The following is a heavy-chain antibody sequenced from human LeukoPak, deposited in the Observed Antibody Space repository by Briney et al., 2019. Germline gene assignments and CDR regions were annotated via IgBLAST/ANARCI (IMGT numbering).Heavy chain of an antibody. CDR1: GGSLSSYY. V-gene: IGHV4-59*07. Sequence: PSDTLSLTCTVSGGSLSSYYWTWIRQPPGKRLEWIGFIYSSGATNYNPSLNSRVTISQNMSSNQLTLQLSSVPAADTAIYFCARGFTTTKFDSWGQGTLVTVSS. J-gene: IGHJ4*02. CDR2: IYSSGAT. D-gene: IGHD3-22*01. CDR3: ARGFTTTKFDS.